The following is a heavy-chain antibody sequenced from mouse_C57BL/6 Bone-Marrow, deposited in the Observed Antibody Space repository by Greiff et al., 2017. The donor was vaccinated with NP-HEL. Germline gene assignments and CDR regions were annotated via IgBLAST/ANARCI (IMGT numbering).Heavy chain of an antibody. Sequence: QVQLKESGPGLVAPSQSLSITCTVSGFSLTSYGVHWVRQPPGKGLEWLVVIWSDGSTTYNSALKSRLSISKDNSKSQVFLKMNSLQTDDTAMYYCARHARYSNVAMDYWGQGTSVTVSS. J-gene: IGHJ4*01. CDR2: IWSDGST. CDR3: ARHARYSNVAMDY. CDR1: GFSLTSYG. D-gene: IGHD2-5*01. V-gene: IGHV2-6-1*01.